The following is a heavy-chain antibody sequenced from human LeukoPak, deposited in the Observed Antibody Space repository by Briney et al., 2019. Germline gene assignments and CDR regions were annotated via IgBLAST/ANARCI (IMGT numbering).Heavy chain of an antibody. CDR3: ARYIFLEWFSVGNYMDL. V-gene: IGHV4-59*01. D-gene: IGHD3-3*01. Sequence: SSETLSLTCTISGGSISSYYWSWIRQPPGKGLKWIGYIYYSGGTNYNPSLKSRVTISVDTSKNQFSLKLSSVTAADTAVYYCARYIFLEWFSVGNYMDLWGKGTTVTVFS. CDR2: IYYSGGT. J-gene: IGHJ6*03. CDR1: GGSISSYY.